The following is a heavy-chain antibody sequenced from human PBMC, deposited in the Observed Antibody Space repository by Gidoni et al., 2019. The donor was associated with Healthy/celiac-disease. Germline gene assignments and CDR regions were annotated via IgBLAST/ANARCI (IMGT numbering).Heavy chain of an antibody. CDR1: GFTFSSYA. V-gene: IGHV3-23*01. Sequence: EVQLLESGGGLVQPGGSLRLPCAASGFTFSSYAMSWVRQAPGKGLEWVSAISGSGGSTYHADSVKGRFTISRDNSKNTLYLQMNSLRAEDTAVYYCAKDQGGIAVAGTRVDYWGQGTLVTVSS. CDR2: ISGSGGST. J-gene: IGHJ4*02. CDR3: AKDQGGIAVAGTRVDY. D-gene: IGHD6-19*01.